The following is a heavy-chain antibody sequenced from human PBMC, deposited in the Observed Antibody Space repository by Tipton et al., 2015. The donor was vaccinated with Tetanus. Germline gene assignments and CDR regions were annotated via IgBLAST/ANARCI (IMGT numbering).Heavy chain of an antibody. J-gene: IGHJ4*02. CDR1: GGSISSFY. D-gene: IGHD4-23*01. Sequence: TLSLTCNVSGGSISSFYWSWIRQFPGRGLEWIGYIYYTGNTNYNPSLKSRVTISADTTKKQFSLNLRSVTAADTAVYYCAGLPVGGGYSAHHYFLHWGQGTLVTVSS. V-gene: IGHV4-59*07. CDR3: AGLPVGGGYSAHHYFLH. CDR2: IYYTGNT.